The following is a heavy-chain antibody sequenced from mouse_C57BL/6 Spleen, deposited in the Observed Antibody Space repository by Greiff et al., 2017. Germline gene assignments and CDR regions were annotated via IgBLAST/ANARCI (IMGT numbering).Heavy chain of an antibody. CDR1: GYTFTGYW. J-gene: IGHJ4*01. Sequence: QVQLKESGAELMKPGASVKLSCKATGYTFTGYWIEWVKQRPGHGLEWIGEILPGSGSTNYNEKFKGKATFTSNTSSNTANIQLSSLTTENSAIYYWSRKPYLLLRGYAMDYWGQGTSVTVSS. V-gene: IGHV1-9*01. D-gene: IGHD5-1*01. CDR2: ILPGSGST. CDR3: SRKPYLLLRGYAMDY.